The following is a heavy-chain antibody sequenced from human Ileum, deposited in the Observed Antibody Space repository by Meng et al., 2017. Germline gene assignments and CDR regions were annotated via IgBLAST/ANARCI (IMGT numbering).Heavy chain of an antibody. Sequence: QGQRQESGPVMFRPSESLSLTCNVSAGSVSSASYYWSWIRQPPGKGLEWIGLIHYSRSRNYNPSLKSRVTMSVDTSKNQVSLRLTSVTAADTAVYYCARFYGSGTFEVHDYWGQGTLVTVSS. CDR2: IHYSRSR. J-gene: IGHJ4*02. V-gene: IGHV4-61*01. D-gene: IGHD3-10*01. CDR1: AGSVSSASYY. CDR3: ARFYGSGTFEVHDY.